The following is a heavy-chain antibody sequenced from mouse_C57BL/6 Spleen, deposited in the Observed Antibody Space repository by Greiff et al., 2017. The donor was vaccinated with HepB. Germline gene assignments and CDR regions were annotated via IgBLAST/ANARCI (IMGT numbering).Heavy chain of an antibody. CDR3: TEDGYYGAMDY. V-gene: IGHV6-6*01. J-gene: IGHJ4*01. CDR1: GFTFSDAW. Sequence: EVQGVESGGGLVQPGGSMKLSCAASGFTFSDAWMDWVRQSPEKGLEWVAEIRNKANNHATYYAESVKGRFTISRDDSKSSVYLQMNSLRAEDTGIYYCTEDGYYGAMDYWGQGTSVTVSS. D-gene: IGHD2-3*01. CDR2: IRNKANNHAT.